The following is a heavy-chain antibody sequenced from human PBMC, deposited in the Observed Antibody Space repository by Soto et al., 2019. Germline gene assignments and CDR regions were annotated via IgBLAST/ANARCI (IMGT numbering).Heavy chain of an antibody. CDR3: ARGPMGRGVTYTTDD. Sequence: TLSLTCAVSGGSVRSSYWSLSRQPPGKGLEGIGSIYYSGSTNYNPSLKSLVTISVDTSKNKFSMKLSSVTAADTDVYYCARGPMGRGVTYTTDDWAQGSLVTVSS. CDR1: GGSVRSSY. V-gene: IGHV4-59*02. D-gene: IGHD3-10*01. CDR2: IYYSGST. J-gene: IGHJ4*02.